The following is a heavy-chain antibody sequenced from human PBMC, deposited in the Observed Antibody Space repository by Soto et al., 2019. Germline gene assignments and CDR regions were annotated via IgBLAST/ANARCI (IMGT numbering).Heavy chain of an antibody. Sequence: QVQLVQSGAEVKKPGSSVKVSCKASGDMFSTHGFTWVRRAPGQGLEWMGGIIPMFGAANYAQKFQGRVTITADESTSTAYMELSSLRSDDTAVYYGARELGGSFRTPETTRAFAVWGQGTMVTVSS. CDR2: IIPMFGAA. CDR3: ARELGGSFRTPETTRAFAV. J-gene: IGHJ3*01. D-gene: IGHD7-27*01. CDR1: GDMFSTHG. V-gene: IGHV1-69*12.